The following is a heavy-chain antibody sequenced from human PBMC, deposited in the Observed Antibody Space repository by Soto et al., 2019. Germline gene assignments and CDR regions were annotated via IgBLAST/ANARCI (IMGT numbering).Heavy chain of an antibody. J-gene: IGHJ5*01. V-gene: IGHV1-2*02. Sequence: WDAVKVSCKASGYTFSAHYIHWVRQAPGQGLGWMGWINPNTGGTNYAQKFQGRVTMTRDTTINTAYMDLTRLRSDDTAVYFCARSVRFDTSAYYFDFWGRGTLVTVSS. CDR3: ARSVRFDTSAYYFDF. CDR2: INPNTGGT. CDR1: GYTFSAHY. D-gene: IGHD3-22*01.